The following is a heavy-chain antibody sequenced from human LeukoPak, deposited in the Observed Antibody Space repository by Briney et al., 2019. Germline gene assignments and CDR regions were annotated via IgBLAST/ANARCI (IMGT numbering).Heavy chain of an antibody. Sequence: AGGSLRLSCTASGFIFNSDAMCWVRQAPGKGLEWVSVISASGASPYYADSVKGRFTISRDNSKNTLYLQMNSLRAEDTAVYYCVKRAVAGTYYFDYWGQGTLVTVSS. J-gene: IGHJ4*02. V-gene: IGHV3-23*01. CDR3: VKRAVAGTYYFDY. CDR2: ISASGASP. D-gene: IGHD6-19*01. CDR1: GFIFNSDA.